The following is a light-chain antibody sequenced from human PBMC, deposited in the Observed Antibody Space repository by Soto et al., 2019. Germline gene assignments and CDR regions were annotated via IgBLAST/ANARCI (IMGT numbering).Light chain of an antibody. V-gene: IGLV2-14*01. CDR2: EVR. CDR1: STDVGGYYY. Sequence: QSALTPPASASGSPGQSVTISCTGSSTDVGGYYYFSWYQQHPGKVPKLMIYEVRNRPSGVSNRFSGSKSGDTASLTISGLQAEDEADYYYWSYTRSRTEVFGTGTKVTVL. J-gene: IGLJ1*01. CDR3: WSYTRSRTEV.